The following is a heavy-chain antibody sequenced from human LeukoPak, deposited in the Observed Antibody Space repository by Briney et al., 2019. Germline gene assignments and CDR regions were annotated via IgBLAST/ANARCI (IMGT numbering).Heavy chain of an antibody. J-gene: IGHJ4*02. D-gene: IGHD6-6*01. Sequence: ASVKVSCKASGYTFTSYGISWVRQAPGQGLEWMGGIIPIFGTANYAQKFQGRVTITADESTSTAYMELSSLRSEDTAVYYCRYSSSAQYFDYWGQGTLVTVSS. CDR1: GYTFTSYG. V-gene: IGHV1-69*13. CDR3: RYSSSAQYFDY. CDR2: IIPIFGTA.